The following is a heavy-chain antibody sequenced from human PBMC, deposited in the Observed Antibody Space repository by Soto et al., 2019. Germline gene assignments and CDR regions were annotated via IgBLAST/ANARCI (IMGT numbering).Heavy chain of an antibody. J-gene: IGHJ4*02. CDR1: GFSFSSYG. V-gene: IGHV3-33*06. D-gene: IGHD2-21*01. CDR3: AKDRGGGAVVPDY. Sequence: QVHLVESGGGVVQPGRSLRLSCAASGFSFSSYGIHWVRQAPGKGLEWVAVIWYDGSHEYYADSVKGRFSISRDNSKSTGYLQMNSLRAGDTAVYYCAKDRGGGAVVPDYWGQGTLVTVSS. CDR2: IWYDGSHE.